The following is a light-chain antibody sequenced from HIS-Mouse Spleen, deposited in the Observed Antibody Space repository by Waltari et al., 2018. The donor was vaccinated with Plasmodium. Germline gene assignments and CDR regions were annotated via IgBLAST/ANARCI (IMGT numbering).Light chain of an antibody. CDR3: QQYNNWSFT. V-gene: IGKV3-15*01. CDR2: GSS. Sequence: EIVMTQSPATLSVSPGERATLSCRASQSVSSNLAGDKQKPGQAPRLLIYGSSTRATGIPARFSSSWSGTDFTLTVRSLQSEDFAVYYCQQYNNWSFTFGPGTKVDIK. CDR1: QSVSSN. J-gene: IGKJ3*01.